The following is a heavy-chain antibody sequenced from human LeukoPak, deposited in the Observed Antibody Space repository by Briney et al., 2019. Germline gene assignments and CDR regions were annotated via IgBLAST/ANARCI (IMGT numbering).Heavy chain of an antibody. Sequence: SDPLSLICTVSGGTISTYYWSWIRQPPGKGLEWIGFINHSGRTNYYPSLKSRVTISVDTSTNHSSLKLSSVTAADTAVYYCARDGPDSSGYYGNFDYWGQGTLVTVSS. CDR2: INHSGRT. CDR3: ARDGPDSSGYYGNFDY. J-gene: IGHJ4*02. CDR1: GGTISTYY. D-gene: IGHD3-22*01. V-gene: IGHV4-59*01.